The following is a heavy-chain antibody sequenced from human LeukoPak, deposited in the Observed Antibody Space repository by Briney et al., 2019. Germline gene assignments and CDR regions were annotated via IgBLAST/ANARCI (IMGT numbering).Heavy chain of an antibody. CDR1: GASIRSYF. V-gene: IGHV4-59*01. D-gene: IGHD2-2*02. J-gene: IGHJ4*02. CDR2: VYDNDIS. CDR3: ARGTTRYTTTYYFDY. Sequence: SETLSLTCSVSGASIRSYFWSWIRQSPGKGLEWIGYVYDNDISNFNPSLESRVTILVDRSKSQFSLKLSSLTAADTAVFYCARGTTRYTTTYYFDYWGQGTLVTVSS.